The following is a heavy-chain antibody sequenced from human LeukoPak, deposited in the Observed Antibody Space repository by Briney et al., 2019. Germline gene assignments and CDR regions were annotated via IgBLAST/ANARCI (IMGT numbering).Heavy chain of an antibody. CDR3: ARFGYCSGGSCYLASLGY. CDR1: GYTFTSYG. J-gene: IGHJ4*02. Sequence: ASVKVSCKASGYTFTSYGISWVRQAPGQGLEWMGWISAYNGNTNYAQKLQGRVTITTDTSTSTAYMELRSLRSDDTAVYYCARFGYCSGGSCYLASLGYWGQGTLVTVSS. V-gene: IGHV1-18*01. CDR2: ISAYNGNT. D-gene: IGHD2-15*01.